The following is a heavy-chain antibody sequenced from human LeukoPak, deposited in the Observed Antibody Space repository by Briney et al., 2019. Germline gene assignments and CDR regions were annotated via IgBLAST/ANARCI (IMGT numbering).Heavy chain of an antibody. CDR1: GFTFSSYA. V-gene: IGHV3-23*01. D-gene: IGHD4-17*01. CDR2: ISGSGGNT. CDR3: AKPDRCATVTTYFDY. J-gene: IGHJ4*02. Sequence: GGSLRLSCAASGFTFSSYAMSWVRQAPGKGLEWVSAISGSGGNTYYADSVKGRFTISRDNSKNTLYLQMNSLRAEDTAVYYCAKPDRCATVTTYFDYWGQGTLVTVSS.